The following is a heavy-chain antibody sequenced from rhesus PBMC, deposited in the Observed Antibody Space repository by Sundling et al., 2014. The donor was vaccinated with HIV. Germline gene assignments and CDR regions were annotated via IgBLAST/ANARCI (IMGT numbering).Heavy chain of an antibody. Sequence: EVQLVESGDGLAKPGGSLTLSCTASGFTFSDYYMDWVRQAPGKGLEWVSRISSGGGSIWYADSVKGRFTISRENAKNKVYLEMNSLRAEDTAVYYCAKLHEEPFDSWGQGVLVTVAS. CDR3: AKLHEEPFDS. CDR2: ISSGGGSI. D-gene: IGHD3-28*01. V-gene: IGHV3-178*02. J-gene: IGHJ4*01. CDR1: GFTFSDYY.